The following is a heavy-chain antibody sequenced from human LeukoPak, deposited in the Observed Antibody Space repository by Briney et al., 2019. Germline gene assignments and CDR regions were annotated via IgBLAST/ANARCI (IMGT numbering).Heavy chain of an antibody. Sequence: SETLSLTCAVYGGSFSGYYWSWIRQSPGKGLEWIGEINHSGSTNYNPSIKSRVTISVDTPKNQFSLKVTSVTAADATVYYCARVGQQLTTRFFDPWGQGTLVTVSS. V-gene: IGHV4-34*01. D-gene: IGHD1-1*01. CDR1: GGSFSGYY. J-gene: IGHJ5*02. CDR3: ARVGQQLTTRFFDP. CDR2: INHSGST.